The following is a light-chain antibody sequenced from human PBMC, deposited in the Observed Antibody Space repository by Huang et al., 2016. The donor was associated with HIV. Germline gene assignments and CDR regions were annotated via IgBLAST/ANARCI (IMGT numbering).Light chain of an antibody. CDR2: GAS. CDR3: QQYDDWPPYT. J-gene: IGKJ2*01. V-gene: IGKV3-15*01. Sequence: EVVLTQSPAILSVSPGERVTLSCRASQSVYTRLAWYQNKPGQAPRLVMYGASTRATDIPARCSGSGFGTEFTLTISSLQSEDLAVYYCQQYDDWPPYTFGQGTKLEIK. CDR1: QSVYTR.